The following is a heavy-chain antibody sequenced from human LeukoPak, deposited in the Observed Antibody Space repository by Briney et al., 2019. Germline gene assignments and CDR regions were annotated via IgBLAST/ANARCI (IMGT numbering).Heavy chain of an antibody. CDR2: ISYTGTT. V-gene: IGHV4-31*03. Sequence: PSETLSLTCTVSGGSMRSGDYFWTWIRQHPGKGLEWLGFISYTGTTYDNPSLKSRLALSIDTSKSQFSLKLSSVTAADTAVYYCARARGRSYYQAGSGYYFDRWGQGTLVAVSS. J-gene: IGHJ4*02. CDR1: GGSMRSGDYF. CDR3: ARARGRSYYQAGSGYYFDR. D-gene: IGHD3-3*01.